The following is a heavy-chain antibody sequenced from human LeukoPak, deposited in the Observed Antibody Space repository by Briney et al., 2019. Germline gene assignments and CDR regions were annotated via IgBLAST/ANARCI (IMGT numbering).Heavy chain of an antibody. CDR1: GFTFGDYA. V-gene: IGHV3-49*04. D-gene: IGHD3-3*01. CDR3: TRDRRITIFGVDPYYYYMDV. J-gene: IGHJ6*03. CDR2: IRSKAYGGTT. Sequence: PGRSLRLSCTASGFTFGDYAMSWVRQAPGKGLEWVGFIRSKAYGGTTEYAASVKGRFTISRDDSESIAYLQMNSLKTEDTAVYYCTRDRRITIFGVDPYYYYMDVWGKGTTATVSS.